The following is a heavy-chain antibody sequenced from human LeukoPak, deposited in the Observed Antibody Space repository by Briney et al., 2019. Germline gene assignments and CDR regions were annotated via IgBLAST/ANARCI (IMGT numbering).Heavy chain of an antibody. CDR1: GFTFSSYA. V-gene: IGHV3-30-3*01. D-gene: IGHD3-22*01. Sequence: PGRSLRLSCAASGFTFSSYAMHWVRQAPGKGLEWVAVISYDGSNKYYADSVKGRFTISRDNSKNTLYLQMNSPRAEDTAVYYCARAHHYDSSGYNYFDYWGQGTLVTVSS. J-gene: IGHJ4*02. CDR3: ARAHHYDSSGYNYFDY. CDR2: ISYDGSNK.